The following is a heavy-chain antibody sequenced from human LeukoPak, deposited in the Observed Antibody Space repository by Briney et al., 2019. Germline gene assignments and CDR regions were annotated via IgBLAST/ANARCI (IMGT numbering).Heavy chain of an antibody. CDR3: ARKSGSNYFFDD. CDR2: IYYSGST. Sequence: NPSETLSLTCTVSGGSISSGDYYWSWIRQPPGKGLEWIGYIYYSGSTYYNPSLKSRLTISLDTSKNQFSLNLNSVTAADTAVYYCARKSGSNYFFDDWGQGTLVTVSS. V-gene: IGHV4-30-4*01. J-gene: IGHJ4*02. CDR1: GGSISSGDYY. D-gene: IGHD6-13*01.